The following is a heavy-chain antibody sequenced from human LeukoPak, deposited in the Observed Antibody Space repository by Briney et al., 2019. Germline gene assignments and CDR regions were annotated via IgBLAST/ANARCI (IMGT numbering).Heavy chain of an antibody. V-gene: IGHV4-59*01. J-gene: IGHJ4*02. D-gene: IGHD5-18*01. CDR3: ARALQLWSTQGYFDY. CDR1: GGSISSYY. Sequence: PSETLSLTCTVSGGSISSYYWSWIRQPPGRGLEWIGYIYYSGSTNYNPSLKSRVTISVDTSKNQFSLKPNSVNTADTAVYYCARALQLWSTQGYFDYWGPGALVTVSS. CDR2: IYYSGST.